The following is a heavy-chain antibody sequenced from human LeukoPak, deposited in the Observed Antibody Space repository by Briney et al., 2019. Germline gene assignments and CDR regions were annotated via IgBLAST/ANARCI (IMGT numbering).Heavy chain of an antibody. CDR1: GGSFSGYY. V-gene: IGHV4-34*01. CDR3: ASRITIFGEFDP. D-gene: IGHD3-3*01. CDR2: INHSGST. Sequence: SETLSLTCAVYGGSFSGYYWSWIRQPPGKGLEWIGEINHSGSTNYNPSLKSRVTISVDTSKNQFSLKLSSVTAADTAVYYCASRITIFGEFDPWGQGTLVTVSS. J-gene: IGHJ5*02.